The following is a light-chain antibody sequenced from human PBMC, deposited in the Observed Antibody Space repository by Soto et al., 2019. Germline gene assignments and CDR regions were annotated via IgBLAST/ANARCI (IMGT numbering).Light chain of an antibody. CDR1: QGGVYRDGIAD. V-gene: IGKV2-30*01. J-gene: IGKJ1*01. CDR3: LQGANSPPT. CDR2: KAS. Sequence: EVVMTQSPRYRPVTLGQAASISCRSSQGGVYRDGIADLSWFQQRPDQSPRRLIYKASNRASGFPDRFSGSGSGTDFTLTISRVEAEDFGVYYCLQGANSPPTFGRGTKVEFK.